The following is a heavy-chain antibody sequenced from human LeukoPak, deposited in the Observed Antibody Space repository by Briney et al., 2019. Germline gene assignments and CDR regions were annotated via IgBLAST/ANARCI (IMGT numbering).Heavy chain of an antibody. J-gene: IGHJ4*02. CDR3: ARVTETFYDDSSGYHFDY. D-gene: IGHD3-22*01. V-gene: IGHV4-39*07. CDR2: IYYSGST. Sequence: MASETLSLTCSVSGGSITTSSSYWGWIRQPPGKGLEWIGSIYYSGSTYYNPSLKSRVTISVDTSRKDFSLNLTSVTAADTAIYYCARVTETFYDDSSGYHFDYWGQGTLVTVSS. CDR1: GGSITTSSSY.